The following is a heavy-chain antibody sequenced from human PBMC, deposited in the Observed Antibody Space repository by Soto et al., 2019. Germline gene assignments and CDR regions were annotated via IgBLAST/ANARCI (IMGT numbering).Heavy chain of an antibody. CDR1: GYTFTNYY. CDR3: AIPLARTTPFDY. CDR2: IDPSDSYI. V-gene: IGHV5-10-1*01. D-gene: IGHD1-7*01. J-gene: IGHJ4*02. Sequence: PGESLKLSCQASGYTFTNYYIAWVRQVPGKGLEWMGRIDPSDSYIKYSPSFEGHVTMSVDKSISTAFLQWSRLEASDTAMYFCAIPLARTTPFDYWGQGSLVTAPQ.